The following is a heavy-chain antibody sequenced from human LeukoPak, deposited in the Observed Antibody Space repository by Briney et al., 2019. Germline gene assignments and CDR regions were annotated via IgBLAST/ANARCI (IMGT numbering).Heavy chain of an antibody. CDR1: GGSFSGYY. Sequence: SETLSLTCAVYGGSFSGYYWSWIRQPPGKGLEWIGEINHSGSTNYNPSLKSRVTISSDTSKNQFSLKLTSVTAADTAVYYCARAGGIRTAALDLDHWGQGTLVTVSS. D-gene: IGHD6-25*01. CDR3: ARAGGIRTAALDLDH. CDR2: INHSGST. V-gene: IGHV4-34*01. J-gene: IGHJ4*02.